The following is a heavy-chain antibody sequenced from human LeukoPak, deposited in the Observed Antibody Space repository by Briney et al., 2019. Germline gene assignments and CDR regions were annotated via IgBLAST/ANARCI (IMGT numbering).Heavy chain of an antibody. D-gene: IGHD3-10*01. Sequence: SETLSLTCTVSGGSTSNYYWSWIRQSAGKRLEWLGRIYSSGSTNYNPSLESRVTVSVDTSKNQFSLKLSSVTAADTAVYYCAREHMVRGVINRWGQGALVTVSS. CDR3: AREHMVRGVINR. CDR2: IYSSGST. V-gene: IGHV4-4*07. CDR1: GGSTSNYY. J-gene: IGHJ4*02.